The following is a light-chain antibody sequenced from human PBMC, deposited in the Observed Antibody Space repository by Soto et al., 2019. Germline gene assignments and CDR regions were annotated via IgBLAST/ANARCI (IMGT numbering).Light chain of an antibody. V-gene: IGKV3-20*01. CDR3: QHYGSSPT. CDR2: GAS. J-gene: IGKJ1*01. CDR1: QSVRTNY. Sequence: EIVLTQSPGTLSLSPGERATLSCRASQSVRTNYLAWYQQKPGQAPRLLIYGASSRATGIPDRFSGSGSGTDFTLTISRLEPEDFVVYYCQHYGSSPTFGQGTKVEIK.